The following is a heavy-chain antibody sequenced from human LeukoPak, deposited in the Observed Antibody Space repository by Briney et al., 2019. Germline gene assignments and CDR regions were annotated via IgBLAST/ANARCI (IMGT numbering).Heavy chain of an antibody. CDR3: ARGTSLGIAVAGTPRDALDI. V-gene: IGHV3-74*01. J-gene: IGHJ3*02. CDR2: INSDGSST. CDR1: GFTFSSYS. D-gene: IGHD6-19*01. Sequence: PGGSLRLSCAASGFTFSSYSMNWVRQAPGKGLVWVSRINSDGSSTSYADSVKGRFTISRDNAKNTLYLQMNSLRAEDTAVYYCARGTSLGIAVAGTPRDALDIWGQGTMVTVSS.